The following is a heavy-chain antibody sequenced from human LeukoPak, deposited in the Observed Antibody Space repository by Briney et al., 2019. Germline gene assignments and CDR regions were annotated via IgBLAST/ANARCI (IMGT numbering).Heavy chain of an antibody. J-gene: IGHJ4*02. CDR2: INNKGNSYTK. D-gene: IGHD4-11*01. CDR1: GFTFSDYQ. V-gene: IGHV3-72*01. Sequence: GGSLRLSCVASGFTFSDYQMDWVRQAPGKGLEWVGRINNKGNSYTKQYAAKVQGPFTNEREERKNSMEMEMNSLKIEDTAVYYCSRVRHSNGVEYWGQGTLVTVSS. CDR3: SRVRHSNGVEY.